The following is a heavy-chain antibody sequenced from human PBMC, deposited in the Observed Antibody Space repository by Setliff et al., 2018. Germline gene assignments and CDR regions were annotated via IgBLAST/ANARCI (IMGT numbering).Heavy chain of an antibody. J-gene: IGHJ5*01. D-gene: IGHD6-13*01. Sequence: SVKVSCKNSGGTFNSFVVSWVRQAPGQGLEWMGGIIPLFGTTKYAQKFQDRITMTADESATTAYMELTSLRSEDTAVYYCARALGGISAAGNNWLDSWGQGTLVTVS. CDR1: GGTFNSFV. V-gene: IGHV1-69*13. CDR3: ARALGGISAAGNNWLDS. CDR2: IIPLFGTT.